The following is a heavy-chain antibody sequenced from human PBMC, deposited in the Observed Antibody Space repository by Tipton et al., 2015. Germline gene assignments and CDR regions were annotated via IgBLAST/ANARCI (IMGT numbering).Heavy chain of an antibody. CDR1: GFTFSSYW. CDR2: IKQDGSEK. CDR3: ARNMTKLTRGYSGYFDY. Sequence: SLRLSCAASGFTFSSYWMSWVRQAPGKGLEWVANIKQDGSEKYYVDSVKGRFTISRDNAKNSLYLQMNSLRAEDTAVYYCARNMTKLTRGYSGYFDYWGQGTTATVSS. J-gene: IGHJ4*03. V-gene: IGHV3-7*03. D-gene: IGHD4-17*01.